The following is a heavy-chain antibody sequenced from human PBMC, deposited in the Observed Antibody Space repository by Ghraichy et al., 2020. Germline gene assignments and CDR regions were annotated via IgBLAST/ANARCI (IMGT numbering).Heavy chain of an antibody. Sequence: SQTLSLTCTVSGDSIETDYYYWGWVRQPPGKGLEWLGNIYYRGNAYYSPSLESRVTISVDTSKNQFSLKLRSVTAADTAVYYCAKSRLNPNYEFDYWVQGIPVTVSS. CDR2: IYYRGNA. CDR3: AKSRLNPNYEFDY. V-gene: IGHV4-39*01. CDR1: GDSIETDYYY. D-gene: IGHD1-7*01. J-gene: IGHJ4*02.